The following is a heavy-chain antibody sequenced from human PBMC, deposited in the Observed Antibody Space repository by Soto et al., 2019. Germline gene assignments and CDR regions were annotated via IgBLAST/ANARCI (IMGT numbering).Heavy chain of an antibody. J-gene: IGHJ4*02. CDR3: ARVQHYGDFGSPFDC. CDR1: GVSISSGGYH. D-gene: IGHD4-17*01. V-gene: IGHV4-31*01. Sequence: QVQLQESGPGLVKPSQTLSLTCTVSGVSISSGGYHWNWIRQHPGKGLEWIGYIFYSGRAYYNPSLKSLLTVSVDTSKDQFSLKLSSVTAADTAVYFCARVQHYGDFGSPFDCWGQGTLVTVSS. CDR2: IFYSGRA.